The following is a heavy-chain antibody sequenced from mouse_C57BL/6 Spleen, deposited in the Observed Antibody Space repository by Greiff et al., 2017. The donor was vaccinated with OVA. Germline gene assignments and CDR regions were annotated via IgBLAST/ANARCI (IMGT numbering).Heavy chain of an antibody. CDR2: IYPGSAST. D-gene: IGHD1-1*01. CDR3: AREFHYYGSSYYFAY. Sequence: VQLQQPGAELVKPGASVKMSCKASGYTFTSYWITWVKQRPGQGLEWIGDIYPGSASTNYNEKFKSKATLTVDTSSSTAYMQLRSLTSEDSAVYYCAREFHYYGSSYYFAYWGQGTTLTVSS. V-gene: IGHV1-55*01. CDR1: GYTFTSYW. J-gene: IGHJ2*01.